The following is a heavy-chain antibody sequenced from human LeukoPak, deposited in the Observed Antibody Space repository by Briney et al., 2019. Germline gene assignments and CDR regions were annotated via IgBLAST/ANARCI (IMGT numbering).Heavy chain of an antibody. V-gene: IGHV3-11*03. CDR3: AGPTSLRGASCSTNF. D-gene: IGHD2-2*01. Sequence: GGSRRFSCAASGFAFSDYHMSWIRQAPGKGLEWVSYISSSSDYTNYADSVRGRFTISRDNAKKSMYLQMNSLRAEDTAVYYCAGPTSLRGASCSTNFWGQGTLVTVSS. CDR2: ISSSSDYT. CDR1: GFAFSDYH. J-gene: IGHJ4*02.